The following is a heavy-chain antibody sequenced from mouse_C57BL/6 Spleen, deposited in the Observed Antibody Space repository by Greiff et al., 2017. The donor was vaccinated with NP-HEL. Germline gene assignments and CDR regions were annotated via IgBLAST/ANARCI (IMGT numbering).Heavy chain of an antibody. J-gene: IGHJ4*01. CDR3: GREAGTGAMDY. CDR2: IYPGDGDT. CDR1: GYAFSSSW. V-gene: IGHV1-82*01. D-gene: IGHD3-3*01. Sequence: QVQLQQSGPELVKPGASVKISCKASGYAFSSSWMNWVKQRPGKGLEWIGRIYPGDGDTNYNGKFKGKATLTADKSSSTAYMELSRLTSEDSAVYFCGREAGTGAMDYWGQGTAVTVSS.